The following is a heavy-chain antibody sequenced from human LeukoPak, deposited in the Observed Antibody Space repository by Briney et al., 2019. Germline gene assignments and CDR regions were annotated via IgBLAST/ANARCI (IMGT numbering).Heavy chain of an antibody. J-gene: IGHJ3*02. CDR3: VRGALRYFDWSAGGDDSFDI. V-gene: IGHV1-69*05. CDR1: GGYISGYA. D-gene: IGHD3-9*01. CDR2: IIPVFRRG. Sequence: ASVKVSCKASGGYISGYAINWVRQAPGQGLEWMGRIIPVFRRGNYAQKFQGRVTIMTDESMCTVYMEVSSLRSEDTAKYYCVRGALRYFDWSAGGDDSFDIWGQGTVVTVSS.